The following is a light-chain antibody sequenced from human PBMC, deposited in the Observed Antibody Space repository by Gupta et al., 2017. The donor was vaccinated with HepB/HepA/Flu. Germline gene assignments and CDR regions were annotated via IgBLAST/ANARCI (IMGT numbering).Light chain of an antibody. CDR1: QSIRNY. CDR3: QQGLKTPLT. Sequence: IHMTQSPSSLSASVGDRVTITLLSSQSIRNYLHWYQQKPGKAPKLLIYSASTLQNAVPSRFSGSGSGTEFTLTISRLQPEDFAAYYCQQGLKTPLTFGEGTRLELK. V-gene: IGKV1-39*01. CDR2: SAS. J-gene: IGKJ5*01.